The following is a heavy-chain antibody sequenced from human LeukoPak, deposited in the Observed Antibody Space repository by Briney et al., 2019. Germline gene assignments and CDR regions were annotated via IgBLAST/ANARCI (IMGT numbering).Heavy chain of an antibody. V-gene: IGHV3-23*01. CDR1: GFTFSSYA. CDR3: ANPYCSSTSCPDY. CDR2: ISGSGGST. D-gene: IGHD2-2*01. Sequence: GGPLRLSCAASGFTFSSYAMSWVRQAPGKGLEWVSAISGSGGSTYYADSVKGRFTISRDNSKNTLYLQMNSLRAEDTAVYYCANPYCSSTSCPDYWGQGTLVTVSS. J-gene: IGHJ4*02.